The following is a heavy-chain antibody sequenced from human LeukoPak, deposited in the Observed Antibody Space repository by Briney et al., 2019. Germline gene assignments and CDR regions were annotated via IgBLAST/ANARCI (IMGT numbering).Heavy chain of an antibody. D-gene: IGHD2-15*01. CDR3: ARGAARRYCSGGSCYGLPDY. V-gene: IGHV3-33*08. CDR1: GFTFSSYG. Sequence: PGGSLRLSCAASGFTFSSYGMHWVRQAPGKGLEWVAVIWYDGSNKYYADSVKGRFTISRDNSENTLYLQMNSLRAEDTAVYYCARGAARRYCSGGSCYGLPDYWGQGTLVTVSS. CDR2: IWYDGSNK. J-gene: IGHJ4*02.